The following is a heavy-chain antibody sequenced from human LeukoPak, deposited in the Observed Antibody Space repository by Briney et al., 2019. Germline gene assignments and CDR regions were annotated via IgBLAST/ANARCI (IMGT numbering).Heavy chain of an antibody. CDR3: ARESGIVATFYYMDV. CDR2: INTDGSST. CDR1: GFTFSSYW. D-gene: IGHD5-12*01. J-gene: IGHJ6*03. V-gene: IGHV3-74*01. Sequence: GGSLRLSCAASGFTFSSYWMHWVRHAPGKGLVWVSRINTDGSSTSYADSVKGRFTISRDNAKNTLYLQMNSLRAEDTAVYYCARESGIVATFYYMDVWGKGTTVTVSS.